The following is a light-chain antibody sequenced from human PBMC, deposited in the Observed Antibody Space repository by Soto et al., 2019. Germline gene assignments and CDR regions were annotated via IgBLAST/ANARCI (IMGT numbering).Light chain of an antibody. Sequence: IQLTQSPSSLSASVGDRVTITCRASQGISSYLAWYQQKPGKAPKLLIYAASTLQSGVPSRFSGSGSGTDFTLTISSLQPEDFATYYCQQRNAQRNGYPITFGQGTRLEI. J-gene: IGKJ5*01. CDR2: AAS. V-gene: IGKV1-9*01. CDR3: QQRNAQRNGYPIT. CDR1: QGISSY.